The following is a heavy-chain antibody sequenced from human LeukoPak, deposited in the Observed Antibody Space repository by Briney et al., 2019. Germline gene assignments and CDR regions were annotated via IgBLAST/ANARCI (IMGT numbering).Heavy chain of an antibody. J-gene: IGHJ3*02. CDR1: GYSFTSYW. V-gene: IGHV5-51*01. CDR2: IYPGHSYT. CDR3: ARHVGQQLVQAPAAFAI. D-gene: IGHD6-13*01. Sequence: GESLNISCEVSGYSFTSYWIGCVRQMPGKRLEWMGIIYPGHSYTRYTPSFQRQVTISPDKSISTASLQWSSLKASDTAMSYCARHVGQQLVQAPAAFAIWGKGTMVTVSS.